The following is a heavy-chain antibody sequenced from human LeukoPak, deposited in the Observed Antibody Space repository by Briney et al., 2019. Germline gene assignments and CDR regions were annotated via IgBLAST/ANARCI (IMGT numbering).Heavy chain of an antibody. D-gene: IGHD6-6*01. Sequence: SETLSLTCTVTGGSISSYYWSWFRQPPGKGLEWIGYIYYSGSTNYNPSLKSRVTISVDTSKNQFSLKLSSVTAADTAVYYCARLGARVYYYGMDVWGQGTTVTVSS. CDR1: GGSISSYY. J-gene: IGHJ6*02. CDR3: ARLGARVYYYGMDV. V-gene: IGHV4-59*08. CDR2: IYYSGST.